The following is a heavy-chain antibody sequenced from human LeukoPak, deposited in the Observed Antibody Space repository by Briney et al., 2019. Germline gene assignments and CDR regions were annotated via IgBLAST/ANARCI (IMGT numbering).Heavy chain of an antibody. Sequence: SETLSLTCAVSGGSFSGYYWCWIRHPPGPGMEWNWEINHSGSSNYNPSLKSRGTISVETSKNQCSLKLSSVTAADTAVYYCARYVYDSSGYYYYYYYMDVWGKGTTVTVSS. D-gene: IGHD3-22*01. J-gene: IGHJ6*03. CDR3: ARYVYDSSGYYYYYYYMDV. CDR1: GGSFSGYY. V-gene: IGHV4-34*01. CDR2: INHSGSS.